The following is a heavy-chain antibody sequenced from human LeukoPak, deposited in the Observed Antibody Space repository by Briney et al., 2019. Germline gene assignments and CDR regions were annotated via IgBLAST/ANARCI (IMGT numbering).Heavy chain of an antibody. CDR2: ISSSGSTI. V-gene: IGHV3-11*04. J-gene: IGHJ4*02. CDR1: GFTFSDHY. CDR3: ARVSPVVVPAPDY. D-gene: IGHD2-2*01. Sequence: GGPLRLSCAVSGFTFSDHYMSWIRPAPGKGLEWLSYISSSGSTISYADSVKGRFTISRDNTKNSLYLQMGSLRAEDTAVYYCARVSPVVVPAPDYWGQGTLVTVSS.